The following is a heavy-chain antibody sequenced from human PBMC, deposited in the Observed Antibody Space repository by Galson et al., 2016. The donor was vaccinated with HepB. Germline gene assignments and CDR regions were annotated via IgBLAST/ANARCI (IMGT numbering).Heavy chain of an antibody. D-gene: IGHD2-15*01. Sequence: SLRLSCAASGFTFSSYTMNWVRQAPGKGLEWVSYISSSSSSIYYADSVKGRFTISRDNAKNSLYLQMNSLRDEDTAVYYCATRYCSGGSCYSAAPGYWYFDLWGRGTLVTVS. CDR3: ATRYCSGGSCYSAAPGYWYFDL. J-gene: IGHJ2*01. CDR2: ISSSSSSI. V-gene: IGHV3-48*02. CDR1: GFTFSSYT.